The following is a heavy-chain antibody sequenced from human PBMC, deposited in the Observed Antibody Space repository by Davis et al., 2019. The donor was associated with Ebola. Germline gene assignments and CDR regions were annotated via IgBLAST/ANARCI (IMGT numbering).Heavy chain of an antibody. Sequence: PSETLSLTCTVSGGSISSYYWSWIRQPPGKGLEWIGEINHSGSTNYNPSLKSRVTISVDTSKNQFSLKLSSVTAADTAVYYCARGSSTSSLYYYYYYMDVWGKGTTVTVSS. J-gene: IGHJ6*03. D-gene: IGHD2-2*01. CDR2: INHSGST. CDR1: GGSISSYY. CDR3: ARGSSTSSLYYYYYYMDV. V-gene: IGHV4-34*01.